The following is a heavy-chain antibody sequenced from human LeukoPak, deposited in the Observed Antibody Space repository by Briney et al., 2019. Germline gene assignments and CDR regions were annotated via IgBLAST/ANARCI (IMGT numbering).Heavy chain of an antibody. CDR3: AKYGTVTTSSFDY. CDR1: GFTFSSYC. Sequence: GGSLRLSCAASGFTFSSYCMSWVRQAPGKGLEWVSAISGSGGSTYYADSVKGRFTISRDNSKNTLYLQMNSLRAEDTAVYYCAKYGTVTTSSFDYWGQGTLVTVSS. J-gene: IGHJ4*02. V-gene: IGHV3-23*01. CDR2: ISGSGGST. D-gene: IGHD4-4*01.